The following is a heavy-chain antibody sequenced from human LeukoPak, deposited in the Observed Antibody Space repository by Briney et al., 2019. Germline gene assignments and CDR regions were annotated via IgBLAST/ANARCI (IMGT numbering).Heavy chain of an antibody. J-gene: IGHJ3*02. CDR3: ARDPVRRIQGI. V-gene: IGHV3-7*01. CDR2: IKQDGSEK. D-gene: IGHD5-18*01. Sequence: PGGSLRLSCAASGFIFSSYWMSWVRQAPGKGLEWVANIKQDGSEKYYVDSVKGRFTISKDNAKNSLYLQMNSLRAEDTAVYYCARDPVRRIQGIWGQGTMVTVSS. CDR1: GFIFSSYW.